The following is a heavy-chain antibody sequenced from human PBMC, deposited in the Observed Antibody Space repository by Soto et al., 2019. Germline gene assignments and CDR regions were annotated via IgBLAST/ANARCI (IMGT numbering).Heavy chain of an antibody. J-gene: IGHJ4*02. CDR2: ISSSSSYI. V-gene: IGHV3-21*01. CDR3: ARDQPGYSYGYGLGY. CDR1: GFTFSSYS. D-gene: IGHD5-18*01. Sequence: EVQLVESGGGLVKPGGSLRLSCAASGFTFSSYSMNWVRQAPGKGLEWVSSISSSSSYIYYADSVKGRFTISRDNAKNSRYLQMNSLRVEDTAVYYCARDQPGYSYGYGLGYWGQGTLVTVSS.